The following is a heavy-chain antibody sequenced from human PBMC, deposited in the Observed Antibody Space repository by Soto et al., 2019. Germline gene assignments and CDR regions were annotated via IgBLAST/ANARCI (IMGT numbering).Heavy chain of an antibody. CDR1: GYTFTSYG. V-gene: IGHV1-18*01. Sequence: QVQLVQSGTEVKKPGASVKVSCKASGYTFTSYGISWVRQAPGQGLEWMGWIRAYNGNTNYAQKLQGRVTMTTDTSTSTAYRELRSRRSDDTAVYYGARDAPPEDYWGQGTLVTVSS. CDR2: IRAYNGNT. CDR3: ARDAPPEDY. J-gene: IGHJ4*02.